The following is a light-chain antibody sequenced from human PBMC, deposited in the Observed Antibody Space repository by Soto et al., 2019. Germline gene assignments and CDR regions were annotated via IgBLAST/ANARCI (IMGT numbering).Light chain of an antibody. CDR2: GAS. Sequence: EIVLTQSPGTLSMSPGERATLSCRASQSISSNYLAWYQQKPGQAPRLLIYGASSRATGIPDRFSGSGSGTDFTLTSSRLEAEDFAVYYCQQYGSSPRTFVQGTKVEFK. CDR1: QSISSNY. CDR3: QQYGSSPRT. V-gene: IGKV3-20*01. J-gene: IGKJ1*01.